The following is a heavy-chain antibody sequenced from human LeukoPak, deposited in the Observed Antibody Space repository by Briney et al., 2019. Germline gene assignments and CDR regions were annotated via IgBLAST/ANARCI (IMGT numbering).Heavy chain of an antibody. CDR1: GGSFSGCY. CDR3: ARARMTGSFYYYYYYMDV. Sequence: SETLSLTCAVYGGSFSGCYWSWIRQPPGKGLEWIGEINHSGSTNYNPSLKSRVTISVDTSKNQFSLKLSSVTAADTAVYYCARARMTGSFYYYYYYMDVWGKGTTVTVSS. D-gene: IGHD1-14*01. V-gene: IGHV4-34*01. J-gene: IGHJ6*03. CDR2: INHSGST.